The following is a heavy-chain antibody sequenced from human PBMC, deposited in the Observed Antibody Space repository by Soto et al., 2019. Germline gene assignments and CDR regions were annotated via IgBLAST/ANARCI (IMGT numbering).Heavy chain of an antibody. D-gene: IGHD3-22*01. V-gene: IGHV4-30-4*01. CDR1: GGSISSGDYY. CDR2: IYYSGST. CDR3: ARDRGDSSCYYYYYYGMPV. Sequence: SETLSLTCTVSGGSISSGDYYWSWIRQPPGKGVEWIGYIYYSGSTYYNPSLKSRVTISVDTSKNQFSLKLSSVTAADTAVYYCARDRGDSSCYYYYYYGMPVSGPGTTVTVSS. J-gene: IGHJ6*02.